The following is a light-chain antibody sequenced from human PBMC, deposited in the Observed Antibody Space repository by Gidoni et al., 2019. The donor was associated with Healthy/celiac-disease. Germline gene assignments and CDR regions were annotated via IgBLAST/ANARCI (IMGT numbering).Light chain of an antibody. V-gene: IGKV1-39*01. J-gene: IGKJ2*01. CDR1: QSISSY. CDR2: AAS. CDR3: QQSYSTPRT. Sequence: DTQMTQSPSSLSASVGDRVTITCRASQSISSYVNWYQQKPGKAPKLLIYAASSLQSGVPSRFSGSGSGTDFTLTISSLQPEDFETYYCQQSYSTPRTFGQGTKLEIK.